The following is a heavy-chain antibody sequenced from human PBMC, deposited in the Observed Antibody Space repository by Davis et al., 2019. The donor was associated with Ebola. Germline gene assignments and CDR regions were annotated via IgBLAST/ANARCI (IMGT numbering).Heavy chain of an antibody. CDR2: ISGSGGST. CDR3: AKGADIVVVPAAAFDY. D-gene: IGHD2-2*01. V-gene: IGHV3-23*01. Sequence: PGGSLRLSCVASGFTFSSYAMSWVRQAPGKGLEWVSAISGSGGSTYYADSVKGRFTISRDNSKNTLYLQMNSLRAEDTAVYYCAKGADIVVVPAAAFDYWGQGTLVTVSS. J-gene: IGHJ4*02. CDR1: GFTFSSYA.